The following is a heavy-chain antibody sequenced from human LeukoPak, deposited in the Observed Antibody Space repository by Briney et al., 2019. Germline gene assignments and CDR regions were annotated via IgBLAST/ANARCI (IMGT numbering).Heavy chain of an antibody. CDR1: GFTFRSYW. V-gene: IGHV3-7*01. Sequence: GGSLRLSCAVSGFTFRSYWMHWVRQAPGKGLEWVANIKQDGSEKYYVDSVKGRFTISRYNANDSVYLQMNSRRAEDTAVYYCARRYFDWFLGAGGSLDIWGQGTMVTVS. J-gene: IGHJ3*02. D-gene: IGHD3-9*01. CDR3: ARRYFDWFLGAGGSLDI. CDR2: IKQDGSEK.